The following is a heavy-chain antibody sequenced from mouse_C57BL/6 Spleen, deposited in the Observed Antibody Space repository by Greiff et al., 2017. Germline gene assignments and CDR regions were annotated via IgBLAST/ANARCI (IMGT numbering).Heavy chain of an antibody. CDR3: AREGYYGSSSAWFAY. Sequence: QVQLQQPGTELVKPGDSVKLSCKASGYTFTSYWMHWVKQRPGQGLEWIGNINPSNGGTNYNEKFKSKATLTVDKSSSTAYMQLSSLTSEDSAVYYCAREGYYGSSSAWFAYWGQGTRVTVSA. CDR1: GYTFTSYW. CDR2: INPSNGGT. D-gene: IGHD1-1*01. J-gene: IGHJ3*01. V-gene: IGHV1-53*01.